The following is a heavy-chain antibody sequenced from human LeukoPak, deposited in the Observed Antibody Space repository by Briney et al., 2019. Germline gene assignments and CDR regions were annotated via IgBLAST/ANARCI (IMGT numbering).Heavy chain of an antibody. CDR1: GGSISSYS. CDR3: ARQQLKTMASFDY. V-gene: IGHV4-4*07. CDR2: INPSGST. Sequence: PSETLSLTCTVSGGSISSYSLSWIRLPAGKGLEWIGRINPSGSTNYNPSLKSRVTMSLDTSKNQFSLKLNSVTAADTAVYYCARQQLKTMASFDYWGQGTLVTVSS. J-gene: IGHJ4*02. D-gene: IGHD4/OR15-4a*01.